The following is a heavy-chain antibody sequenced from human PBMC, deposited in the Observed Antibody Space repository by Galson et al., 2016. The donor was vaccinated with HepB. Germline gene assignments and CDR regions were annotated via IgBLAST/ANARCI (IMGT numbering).Heavy chain of an antibody. V-gene: IGHV3-74*01. CDR1: GFTFSSYW. CDR2: INTDGRDT. J-gene: IGHJ4*02. Sequence: SLRLSCAASGFTFSSYWMFWVRQVPGKGLVWVSRINTDGRDTNHADSVKGRFTLSRDNAKNTLYLQMKSLRAEDTAVYYCARVEGCSGGSCYLFYWGQRTLVTVSS. CDR3: ARVEGCSGGSCYLFY. D-gene: IGHD2-15*01.